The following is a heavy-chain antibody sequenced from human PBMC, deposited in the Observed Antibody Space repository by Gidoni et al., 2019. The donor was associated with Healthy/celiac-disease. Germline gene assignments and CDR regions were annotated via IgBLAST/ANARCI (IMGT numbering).Heavy chain of an antibody. CDR3: TAEWELRGPDAFDI. CDR2: IIPIFGTA. D-gene: IGHD1-26*01. J-gene: IGHJ3*02. Sequence: QVQLVQSGAEVKKPGSSVKVSCKASGGTFSSYDISWVRQAPGQGLEWMGGIIPIFGTANYAQKFQGRVTITADESTSTAYMELSSLRSEDTAVYYCTAEWELRGPDAFDIWGQGTMVTVSS. CDR1: GGTFSSYD. V-gene: IGHV1-69*01.